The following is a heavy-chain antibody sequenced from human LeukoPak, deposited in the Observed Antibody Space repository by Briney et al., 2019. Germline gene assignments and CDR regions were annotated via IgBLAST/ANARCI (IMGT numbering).Heavy chain of an antibody. Sequence: GGSLTLSCTGSGFTFGGYSVRWFRQAPGQGLEWVAFITTKTYDGASQYAASVRDRFIISRDDDNSIANRRMDNLKTQHTATYYCARWIPELCSTGCRYFDLWGQGTLLTVSS. CDR3: ARWIPELCSTGCRYFDL. J-gene: IGHJ4*02. CDR1: GFTFGGYS. V-gene: IGHV3-49*03. D-gene: IGHD2-2*01. CDR2: ITTKTYDGAS.